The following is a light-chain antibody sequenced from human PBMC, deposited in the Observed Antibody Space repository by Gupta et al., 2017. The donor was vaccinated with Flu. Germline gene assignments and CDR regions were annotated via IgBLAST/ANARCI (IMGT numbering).Light chain of an antibody. J-gene: IGLJ1*01. CDR3: QSADSTSTDYV. Sequence: GQTARITGSGDALTKQYVYWFQQKPGQTPELLIYKDNERHSGIPERFSASGSGTTVTLTISGVQAEEEADYYCQSADSTSTDYVFGAGTKVTVL. V-gene: IGLV3-25*01. CDR1: ALTKQY. CDR2: KDN.